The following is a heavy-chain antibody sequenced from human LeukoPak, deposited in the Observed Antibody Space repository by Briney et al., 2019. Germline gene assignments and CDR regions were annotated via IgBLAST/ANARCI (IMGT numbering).Heavy chain of an antibody. CDR3: AIKRFYDNNDAPLY. J-gene: IGHJ4*02. Sequence: GESLKISCRGSGYSFTDYWIGRVRQMPGKGLEWMGITWPGHSETKYSPSFQGQVTISADESISTAYLQWTSLKASDTALYYCAIKRFYDNNDAPLYWGQGTLVTISS. D-gene: IGHD3-16*01. V-gene: IGHV5-51*01. CDR2: TWPGHSET. CDR1: GYSFTDYW.